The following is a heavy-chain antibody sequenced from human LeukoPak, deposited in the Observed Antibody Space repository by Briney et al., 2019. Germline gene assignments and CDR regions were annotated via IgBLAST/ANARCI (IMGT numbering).Heavy chain of an antibody. Sequence: SVKVSCKASGGTFSSYAISWVRQAPGQGLEWMGGIIPIFGTANYAQKFQGRVTITADESTSTAYMGLSSLRSEDTAVYYCARDQRGIVGATTVSGWFDPWGQGTLVTVSS. J-gene: IGHJ5*02. CDR2: IIPIFGTA. V-gene: IGHV1-69*01. CDR1: GGTFSSYA. D-gene: IGHD1-26*01. CDR3: ARDQRGIVGATTVSGWFDP.